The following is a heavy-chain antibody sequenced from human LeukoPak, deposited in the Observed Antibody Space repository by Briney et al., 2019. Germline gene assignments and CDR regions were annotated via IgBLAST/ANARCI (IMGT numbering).Heavy chain of an antibody. CDR3: AKVGSSGSTVTPFDY. V-gene: IGHV3-23*01. CDR2: ISGSGGST. Sequence: GGALRLSCAASGFTFSSYAMSWVRQAPGKGLEWVSAISGSGGSTYYADSVKGRFTISRDNSKNTLYLQMNSLRAEDTAVYYCAKVGSSGSTVTPFDYWGQGTLVTVSS. CDR1: GFTFSSYA. J-gene: IGHJ4*02. D-gene: IGHD6-19*01.